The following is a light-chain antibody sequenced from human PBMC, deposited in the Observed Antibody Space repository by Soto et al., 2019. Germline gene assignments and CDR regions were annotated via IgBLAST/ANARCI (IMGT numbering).Light chain of an antibody. J-gene: IGKJ1*01. CDR1: XNLGRGY. V-gene: IGKV3-20*01. CDR3: QQYETTPLT. Sequence: ILFTQSPGTLSLSPGERATLSCRAIXNLGRGYLDWYEQKPGQPPRXLIYAXSSRATGIPDRLSGSGSGTAFTPSISRREPADFVVYYCQQYETTPLTFGQGTKVDI. CDR2: AXS.